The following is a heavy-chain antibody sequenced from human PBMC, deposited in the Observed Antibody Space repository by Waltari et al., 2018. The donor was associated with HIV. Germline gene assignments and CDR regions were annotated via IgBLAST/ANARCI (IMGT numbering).Heavy chain of an antibody. CDR3: ARISSYYGDYVG. D-gene: IGHD4-17*01. J-gene: IGHJ4*02. CDR2: INHSGST. Sequence: QVQLQQWGAGLLKPSETLSLTCAGYGGSFSGYYWSWIRQPPGKGLEWIGEINHSGSTNYNPSLKSRVTISVDTSKNQFSLKLSSVTAADTAVYYCARISSYYGDYVGWGQGTLVTVSS. CDR1: GGSFSGYY. V-gene: IGHV4-34*01.